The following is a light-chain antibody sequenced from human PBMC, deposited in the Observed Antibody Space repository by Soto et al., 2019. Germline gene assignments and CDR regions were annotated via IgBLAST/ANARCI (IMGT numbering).Light chain of an antibody. V-gene: IGKV1-12*01. CDR1: QGISSW. Sequence: DIQMTQSPSYVSASVGDRVNITCRASQGISSWLAWYQQKLGKAPNLLIYAASSLQSGVPARFSGSGSGTDFTLTISSLEPEDFAVYYCQQRSNWPRTFGQGTRLEI. CDR2: AAS. CDR3: QQRSNWPRT. J-gene: IGKJ5*01.